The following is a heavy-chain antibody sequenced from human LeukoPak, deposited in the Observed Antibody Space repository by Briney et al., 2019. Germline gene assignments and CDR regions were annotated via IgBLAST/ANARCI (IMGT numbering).Heavy chain of an antibody. D-gene: IGHD3-10*01. CDR1: GGSISNYY. CDR2: IYTSGST. Sequence: SETLSLTCTVSGGSISNYYWSWIRQPAGKGLEWIGRIYTSGSTNYNPSLKSRVTMSVDTPKNQFSLKLSSVTAADTAVYYCARDAYETNYYGSGSFVDYWGQGTLGTVSS. CDR3: ARDAYETNYYGSGSFVDY. J-gene: IGHJ4*02. V-gene: IGHV4-4*07.